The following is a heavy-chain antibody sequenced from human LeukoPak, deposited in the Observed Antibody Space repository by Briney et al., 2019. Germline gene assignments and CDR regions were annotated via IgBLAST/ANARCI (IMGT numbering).Heavy chain of an antibody. J-gene: IGHJ4*02. CDR3: AKGPLECSGASCYSVDY. Sequence: GGSLRLSCAASGFTFCTYAMSWVRQAPGKGLEWVSTISRSSNNTYYAESVKGRFTISRDNSRTTLSLHMSSLRGDDTAAYYCAKGPLECSGASCYSVDYWGQGTLVTVSS. CDR1: GFTFCTYA. D-gene: IGHD2-15*01. CDR2: ISRSSNNT. V-gene: IGHV3-23*01.